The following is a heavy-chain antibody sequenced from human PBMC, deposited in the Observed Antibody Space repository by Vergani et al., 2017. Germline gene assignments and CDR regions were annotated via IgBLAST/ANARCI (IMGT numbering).Heavy chain of an antibody. CDR1: ESSFISNE. Sequence: EVMLVQSGAEVNKPGESLKISCKYSESSFISNEIAWVRQMSGKGLQWMGNINPIDSKIAYSPSFQGQAIMSLDKSITTAYLQWRSLKASDTAIYYCTRHAPCGDGVCLHFDHWGQGTQVTVSS. CDR3: TRHAPCGDGVCLHFDH. J-gene: IGHJ4*02. CDR2: INPIDSKI. D-gene: IGHD2-21*01. V-gene: IGHV5-51*01.